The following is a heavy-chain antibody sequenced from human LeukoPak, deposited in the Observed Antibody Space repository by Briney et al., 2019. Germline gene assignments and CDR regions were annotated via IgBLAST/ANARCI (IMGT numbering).Heavy chain of an antibody. CDR2: IYTSGST. V-gene: IGHV4-4*07. CDR3: ARAGVVGATTRRAYFDY. J-gene: IGHJ4*02. D-gene: IGHD1-26*01. Sequence: SETLSLTCTVSGGSINSYYWSWIRQPAGKGLEWIGRIYTSGSTNYNPSLKSRVTMSVDTSKNQFSLKLSSVTAADTAVYYCARAGVVGATTRRAYFDYWGQGTLVTVSS. CDR1: GGSINSYY.